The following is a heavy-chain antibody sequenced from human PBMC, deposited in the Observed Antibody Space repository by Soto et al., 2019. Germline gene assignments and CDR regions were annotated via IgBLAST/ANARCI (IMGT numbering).Heavy chain of an antibody. V-gene: IGHV3-53*01. CDR1: GFTVSSNY. D-gene: IGHD5-12*01. J-gene: IGHJ4*02. CDR3: ARGGGLYSGYDWATDY. Sequence: PGGSLRLSCAASGFTVSSNYMSWVRQAPGKGLEWVSVIYSGGSTYYADSVKGRFTISRDNSKNTLYLQMNSLRAEDTAVYYCARGGGLYSGYDWATDYWGQGTLVTVSS. CDR2: IYSGGST.